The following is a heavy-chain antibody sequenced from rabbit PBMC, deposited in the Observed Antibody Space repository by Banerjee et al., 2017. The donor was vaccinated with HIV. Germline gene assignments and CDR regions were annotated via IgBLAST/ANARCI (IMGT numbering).Heavy chain of an antibody. V-gene: IGHV1S45*01. CDR1: GVSFSFSSY. Sequence: QEQLEESGGGLVKPGASLTLTCTASGVSFSFSSYMCWVRQAPGKGLEWIGYIDPVFGITYYASWVNGRFSISRENAQNTVFLQMTSLTAADTATYFCARDGAGGSYFALWGQGTLVTVS. D-gene: IGHD8-1*01. J-gene: IGHJ4*01. CDR2: IDPVFGIT. CDR3: ARDGAGGSYFAL.